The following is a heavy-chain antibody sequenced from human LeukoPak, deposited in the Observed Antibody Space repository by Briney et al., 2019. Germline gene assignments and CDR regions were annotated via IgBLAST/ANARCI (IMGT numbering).Heavy chain of an antibody. D-gene: IGHD3-16*02. J-gene: IGHJ6*03. CDR1: GYTFTSYD. V-gene: IGHV1-8*01. Sequence: ASVKVSCKASGYTFTSYDINWVRQPTAQGLAWMGWMNPNSGNTGYAQKFQGRVTMTSNTSISTAYMELSSLRSEDTAVYYCARTDYDYVWGSYRYYYYYMDVWGKGTTVTVSS. CDR3: ARTDYDYVWGSYRYYYYYMDV. CDR2: MNPNSGNT.